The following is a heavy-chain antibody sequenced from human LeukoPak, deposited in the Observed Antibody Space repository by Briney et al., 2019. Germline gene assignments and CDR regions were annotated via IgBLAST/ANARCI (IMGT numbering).Heavy chain of an antibody. D-gene: IGHD6-13*01. CDR2: IKQDGSEK. CDR1: GFTFSSYW. V-gene: IGHV3-7*01. J-gene: IGHJ1*01. CDR3: ARADRGIAAAGICQH. Sequence: GGSLRLSCAASGFTFSSYWMNWVRQAPGKGLEWVANIKQDGSEKYYVDSVKGRFTISRDNAKNSLYLQMNSLRAEDTAVYYCARADRGIAAAGICQHWGQGTLVTVSS.